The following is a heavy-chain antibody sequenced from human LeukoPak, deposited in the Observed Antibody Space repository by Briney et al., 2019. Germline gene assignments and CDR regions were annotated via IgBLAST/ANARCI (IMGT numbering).Heavy chain of an antibody. Sequence: PGGSLRLSCVVSGFSFSSHSMSWVRQAPGKGPEWVSCIGGTGSDIYYADSVKGRLTISRDNGKNSLYLQMSSLGPEDTAVYYCARDHGGATFQHWGQGTLVTVSS. CDR2: IGGTGSDI. CDR1: GFSFSSHS. J-gene: IGHJ1*01. V-gene: IGHV3-21*01. CDR3: ARDHGGATFQH. D-gene: IGHD3-16*01.